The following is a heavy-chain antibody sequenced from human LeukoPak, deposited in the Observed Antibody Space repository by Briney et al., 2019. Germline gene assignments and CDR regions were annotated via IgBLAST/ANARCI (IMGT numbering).Heavy chain of an antibody. D-gene: IGHD3-10*01. V-gene: IGHV4-30-4*01. J-gene: IGHJ4*02. CDR2: IYYSGST. CDR3: ARDASMVRGGVDY. CDR1: GGSISSGDYY. Sequence: PSQTLSLTCTVSGGSISSGDYYWSWLRQPPGKGLEWIGYIYYSGSTYYNPSLKSRVTISVDTSKHQFSLKLSSVTAADTAVYYCARDASMVRGGVDYWGQGTLVSVSS.